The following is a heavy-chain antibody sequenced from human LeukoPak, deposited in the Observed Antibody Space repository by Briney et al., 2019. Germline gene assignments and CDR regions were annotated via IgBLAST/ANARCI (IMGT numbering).Heavy chain of an antibody. CDR1: GGSISSSSYY. D-gene: IGHD1-7*01. Sequence: SETLSLTCTVSGGSISSSSYYWGWIRQPPGKGLEWIGSIYYSGSTYYNPSLKSRVTISVDTSKNQFSLKLRSVTAADTAVYYCARHNWNYVLRCAFDIWGQGTMVTVSS. CDR3: ARHNWNYVLRCAFDI. J-gene: IGHJ3*02. CDR2: IYYSGST. V-gene: IGHV4-39*01.